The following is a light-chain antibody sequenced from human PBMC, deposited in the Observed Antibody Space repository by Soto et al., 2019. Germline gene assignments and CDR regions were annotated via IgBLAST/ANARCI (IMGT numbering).Light chain of an antibody. CDR2: AAS. Sequence: DIQLTQSPSFLSASVGDRVTITCRAGQDISSYLAWYQQKPGKAPDLLIYAASTLQSGVPSRFSGSRSWTEFTLTISSLQPEDFATYDCQQLNDYPLTFGGGTKVEIK. CDR3: QQLNDYPLT. V-gene: IGKV1-9*01. CDR1: QDISSY. J-gene: IGKJ4*01.